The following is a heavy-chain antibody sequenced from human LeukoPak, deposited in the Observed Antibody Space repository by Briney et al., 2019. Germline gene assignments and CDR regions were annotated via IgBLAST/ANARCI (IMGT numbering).Heavy chain of an antibody. CDR2: IKQDGSER. CDR3: ARDPFGDYVFDY. D-gene: IGHD4-17*01. CDR1: GLTFSGYW. Sequence: PGGSLRLSCAASGLTFSGYWMSWVRQAPGKGLEWVANIKQDGSERYYVDSVKGRFTISRDNAKNSLYLQMNSLRAEDTAVYYCARDPFGDYVFDYWGQETLVTVSS. V-gene: IGHV3-7*01. J-gene: IGHJ4*02.